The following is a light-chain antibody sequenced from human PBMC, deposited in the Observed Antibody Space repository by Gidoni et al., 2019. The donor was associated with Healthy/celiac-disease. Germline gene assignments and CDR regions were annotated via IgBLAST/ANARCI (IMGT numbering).Light chain of an antibody. Sequence: AIRMPQSPSSISASTGDRVTITCRASQRISSYLAGYQQKPGKAPKLLIYAASTVQSGVPSRFCGSGSGTDFTLTISCLQCEDFATYYCQQYYSYPPSFGQGTKLEIK. CDR3: QQYYSYPPS. J-gene: IGKJ2*03. V-gene: IGKV1-8*01. CDR1: QRISSY. CDR2: AAS.